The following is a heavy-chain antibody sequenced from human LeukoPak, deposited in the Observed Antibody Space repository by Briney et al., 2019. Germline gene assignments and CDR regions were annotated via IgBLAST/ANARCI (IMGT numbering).Heavy chain of an antibody. J-gene: IGHJ3*01. CDR2: INPDGSQK. CDR3: ARGASQNVFDF. Sequence: PGGSLRLSCAASEFTFSSYWINWVRQATWKRPEWVANINPDGSQKKYADSVKGRFTISRDNARNSLYLQMNSLRDNDTAVYYCARGASQNVFDFWGQGTTVIVSS. CDR1: EFTFSSYW. V-gene: IGHV3-7*01.